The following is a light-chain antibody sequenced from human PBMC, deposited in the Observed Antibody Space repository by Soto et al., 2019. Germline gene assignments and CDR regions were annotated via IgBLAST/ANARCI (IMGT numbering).Light chain of an antibody. V-gene: IGLV2-11*01. CDR3: CSYAGNYTYV. J-gene: IGLJ1*01. Sequence: QSSLTQPRSVSGSPGQSVTISCTGTSSDVGGYNYVSWYQQNPGKAPKLMIHDVTKRPSGVPDRFSGSKSGNTASLTISGLQDEDEADYYCCSYAGNYTYVFGTGTKVTVL. CDR2: DVT. CDR1: SSDVGGYNY.